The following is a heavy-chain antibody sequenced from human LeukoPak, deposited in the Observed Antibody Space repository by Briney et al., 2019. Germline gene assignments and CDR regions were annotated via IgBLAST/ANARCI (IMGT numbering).Heavy chain of an antibody. V-gene: IGHV4-34*01. CDR1: GGSLSGYY. Sequence: SETLSLTCAVYGGSLSGYYWSWIRQPPGKGLEWIGGINHSGSTNYNPSLKSRVTISVDTSKNQFSLKLSSVTAADTAVYYCARGRGSSGWVRRFDPWGQGTLVTVSS. J-gene: IGHJ5*02. CDR3: ARGRGSSGWVRRFDP. D-gene: IGHD6-19*01. CDR2: INHSGST.